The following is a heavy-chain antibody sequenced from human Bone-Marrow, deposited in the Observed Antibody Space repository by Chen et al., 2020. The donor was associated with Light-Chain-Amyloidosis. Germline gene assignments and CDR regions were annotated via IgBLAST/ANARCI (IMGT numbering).Heavy chain of an antibody. CDR2: ISTTGTTI. Sequence: EVQLVESGVGLVQPGGSLRLSCVASGFSFSNYEMNWVRQAPGQGLEWVSYISTTGTTIYYADFARVRFTISRDNAKNSLYLQMNSLRAEDTAVYYCARDRWVARHFPGAVDIWGQGTVVTVSS. D-gene: IGHD2-15*01. V-gene: IGHV3-48*03. CDR1: GFSFSNYE. CDR3: ARDRWVARHFPGAVDI. J-gene: IGHJ3*02.